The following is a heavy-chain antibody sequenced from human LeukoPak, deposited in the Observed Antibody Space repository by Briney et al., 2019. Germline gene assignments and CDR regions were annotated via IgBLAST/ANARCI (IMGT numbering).Heavy chain of an antibody. Sequence: GGSLRLSCAASGFTFSSYGMSWVRQAPGKGLEWVSAISGSGGSTYYADSVKGRFTISRDNSKNTLYLQMNSLRAEDTAVYYCAKDKNVVATIPSFDYWGQGTLVTVSS. J-gene: IGHJ4*02. D-gene: IGHD5-12*01. CDR1: GFTFSSYG. CDR2: ISGSGGST. V-gene: IGHV3-23*01. CDR3: AKDKNVVATIPSFDY.